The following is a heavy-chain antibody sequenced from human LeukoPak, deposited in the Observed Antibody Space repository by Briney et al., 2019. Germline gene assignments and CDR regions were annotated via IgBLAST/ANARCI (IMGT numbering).Heavy chain of an antibody. CDR1: GGSFSGYD. CDR2: INHSGIT. CDR3: ARGSKGAPLALGAFDI. Sequence: SETLSLTCAVYGGSFSGYDWGWIRQPPGKGLEWIGEINHSGITNYNPSFESRVTISVDASKNQFSLKLTSMTAADTAVYYCARGSKGAPLALGAFDIWGQGTMVTVSS. V-gene: IGHV4-34*01. J-gene: IGHJ3*02. D-gene: IGHD3-16*01.